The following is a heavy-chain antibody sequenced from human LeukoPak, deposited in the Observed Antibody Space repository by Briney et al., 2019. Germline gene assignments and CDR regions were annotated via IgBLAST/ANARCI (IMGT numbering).Heavy chain of an antibody. D-gene: IGHD3-10*01. CDR3: ASGGALGDY. Sequence: PSETLSLTCTVSGGSISSSSYYWGWIRQPPGKGLEWIGSIYYSGSTYYNPSLKSRVTIPIDKSKNHFSLKLSSVTAADTAVYYCASGGALGDYWGQGTLVTVSS. J-gene: IGHJ4*02. V-gene: IGHV4-39*07. CDR1: GGSISSSSYY. CDR2: IYYSGST.